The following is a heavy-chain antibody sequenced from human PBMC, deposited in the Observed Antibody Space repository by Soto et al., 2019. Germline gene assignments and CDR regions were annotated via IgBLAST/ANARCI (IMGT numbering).Heavy chain of an antibody. J-gene: IGHJ5*02. Sequence: NPSETLSLTCAVSGGSISSGGYSWSWIRQRPGKGLEWIGYIYHSGSSYYNPALKRRATISVDRSKNQYFLKLSLVTAADTAVYCCARSLDNWKYHGSRRENWIDPWGQGTLVTVSS. D-gene: IGHD3-10*01. CDR1: GGSISSGGYS. V-gene: IGHV4-30-2*01. CDR3: ARSLDNWKYHGSRRENWIDP. CDR2: IYHSGSS.